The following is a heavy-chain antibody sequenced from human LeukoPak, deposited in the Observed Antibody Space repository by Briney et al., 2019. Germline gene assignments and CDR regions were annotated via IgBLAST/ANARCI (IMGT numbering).Heavy chain of an antibody. CDR3: SKVTGATIYY. V-gene: IGHV3-23*01. Sequence: GGSLRLSCAASGFTFSTYAMSWVRQAPGKGLEWVSAVSGSGGNTYCADSVKGRFTISRDNSKNTLYLQMNSLRAEDTAVYYCSKVTGATIYYWGQGTLVTVSS. CDR1: GFTFSTYA. CDR2: VSGSGGNT. J-gene: IGHJ4*02. D-gene: IGHD1-26*01.